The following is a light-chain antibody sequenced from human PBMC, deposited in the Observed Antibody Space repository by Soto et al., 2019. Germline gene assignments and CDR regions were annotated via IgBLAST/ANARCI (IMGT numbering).Light chain of an antibody. CDR3: QQYYNTPPYA. Sequence: DIVMTQSPDSLAVSLGERATINCKSSQNVLYKSNNENYLAWYQQKPGQPPKLLIYWSSTRKPGVPDRFSGSGSVSDFTLTISSLQAEDVAVSYCQQYYNTPPYAFGQGTKLVI. CDR2: WSS. V-gene: IGKV4-1*01. CDR1: QNVLYKSNNENY. J-gene: IGKJ2*01.